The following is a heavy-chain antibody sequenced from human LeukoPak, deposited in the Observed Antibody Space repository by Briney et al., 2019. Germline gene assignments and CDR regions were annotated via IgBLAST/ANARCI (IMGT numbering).Heavy chain of an antibody. CDR2: MSHDGSNE. D-gene: IGHD6-19*01. V-gene: IGHV3-30*03. CDR3: ARRGSSGCFDF. Sequence: GGSLRLSCVASGFSFSTYGLHWVRQAPGKGLEWVAVMSHDGSNEYYGDSVKGRFTISRDNSKNTLFLQMHSLRAEDTATYYCARRGSSGCFDFWGQGTLVTVSS. CDR1: GFSFSTYG. J-gene: IGHJ4*02.